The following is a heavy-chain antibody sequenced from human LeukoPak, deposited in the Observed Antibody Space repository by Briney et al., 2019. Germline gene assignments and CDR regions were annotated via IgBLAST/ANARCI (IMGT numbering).Heavy chain of an antibody. CDR2: TAHRGNT. Sequence: SETLSLTCDVSGYSIRGGYFWGWIRQPPGMGLEWIGSTAHRGNTYYNPSLKGRVSNSTDGSKNQFSLSLTSVTAADTATYYCTRVTRNSGWFFDYWGPGTLATVYS. V-gene: IGHV4-38-2*01. CDR3: TRVTRNSGWFFDY. J-gene: IGHJ4*02. CDR1: GYSIRGGYF. D-gene: IGHD6-19*01.